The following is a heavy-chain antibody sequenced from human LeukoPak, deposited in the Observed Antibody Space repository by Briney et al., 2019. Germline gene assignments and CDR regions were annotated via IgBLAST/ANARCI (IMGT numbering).Heavy chain of an antibody. Sequence: AGGSLRLSCAASGFTFSTYCMHWVRQAPGKGPMWVSRICPDGTVTNYADSVKARFIISRDNAGNTVYLQMNSLRVEDTAVYYCVRDFRSADYWGQGTLVTVSS. V-gene: IGHV3-74*01. J-gene: IGHJ4*02. CDR2: ICPDGTVT. CDR1: GFTFSTYC. CDR3: VRDFRSADY.